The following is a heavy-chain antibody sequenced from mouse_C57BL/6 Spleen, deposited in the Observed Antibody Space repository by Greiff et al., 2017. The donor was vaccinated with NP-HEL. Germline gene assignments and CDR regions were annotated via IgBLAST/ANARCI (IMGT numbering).Heavy chain of an antibody. Sequence: QVQLQQPGAELVRPGSSVKLSCKASGYTFTSYWMDWVKQRPGQGLEWIGNIYPSDSETHYNQKFKDKATLTVDKSSSTAYMQLSSLTSEDSAVYYCAARDFYYYEMDYWGQGTSVTVSS. CDR2: IYPSDSET. CDR3: AARDFYYYEMDY. V-gene: IGHV1-61*01. J-gene: IGHJ4*01. CDR1: GYTFTSYW.